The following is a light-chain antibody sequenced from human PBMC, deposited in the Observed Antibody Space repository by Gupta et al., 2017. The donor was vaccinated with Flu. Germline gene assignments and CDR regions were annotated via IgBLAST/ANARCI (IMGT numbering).Light chain of an antibody. V-gene: IGKV1-9*01. CDR3: QQINDYPVT. J-gene: IGKJ4*01. CDR1: QGINSY. CDR2: AAS. Sequence: DIQLTQSPSFLSASVGDRVTITCRASQGINSYLAWYQQKPGKAPKLLIDAASTLQSGVPSRFSGSGSGTEFTLTISSLQPEDSTTYYCQQINDYPVTFGGGTKVEIK.